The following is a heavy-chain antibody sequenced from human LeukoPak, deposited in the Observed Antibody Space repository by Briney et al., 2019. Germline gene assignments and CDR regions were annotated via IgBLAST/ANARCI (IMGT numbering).Heavy chain of an antibody. CDR1: GYTFTSYY. CDR3: ARDRGWVGYQLPWVDWFDH. J-gene: IGHJ5*02. D-gene: IGHD2-2*01. V-gene: IGHV1-46*01. Sequence: ASVKVSCKASGYTFTSYYMHWVRQAPGQGLEWMGIINPSGGSTSYTQKFQGRVTMTRDTSTTTVYMELSTLRSQDTGVYYCARDRGWVGYQLPWVDWFDHWGQGTLVTVSS. CDR2: INPSGGST.